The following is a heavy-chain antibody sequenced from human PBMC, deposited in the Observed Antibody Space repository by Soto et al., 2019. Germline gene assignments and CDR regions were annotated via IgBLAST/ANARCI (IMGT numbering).Heavy chain of an antibody. D-gene: IGHD3-3*01. Sequence: PSETLSLTCAVYGGSFSGYYWSWIRQPPGKGLEWIGEINHSGSTNYNPSLKSRVTISVDTSKNQFSLKLSSVPAADTAVYYCARGRTLYHDFWSGYYTYGMDVWGQGTTVTVSS. J-gene: IGHJ6*02. CDR3: ARGRTLYHDFWSGYYTYGMDV. CDR2: INHSGST. CDR1: GGSFSGYY. V-gene: IGHV4-34*01.